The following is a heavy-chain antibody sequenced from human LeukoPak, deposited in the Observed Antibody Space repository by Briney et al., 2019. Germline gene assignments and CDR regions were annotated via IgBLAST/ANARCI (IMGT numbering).Heavy chain of an antibody. Sequence: SVKVSCNASGGTFSSYAISWVRQAPGQGLGWMGGIIPIFGTANYAQKFQGRVTITADESTSTAYMELSSLRSEDTAVYYCATLVPAARWFDPWGQGTLVTVSS. D-gene: IGHD2-2*01. CDR2: IIPIFGTA. CDR3: ATLVPAARWFDP. J-gene: IGHJ5*02. V-gene: IGHV1-69*01. CDR1: GGTFSSYA.